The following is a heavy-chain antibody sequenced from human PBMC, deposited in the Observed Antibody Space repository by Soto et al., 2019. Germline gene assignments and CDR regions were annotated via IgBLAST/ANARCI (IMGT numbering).Heavy chain of an antibody. CDR1: GFTFSSYW. Sequence: PGGSLRLSCAASGFTFSSYWMHWVRQAPGKGLVWVSRINSDGSSTSYADSVKGRFTISRDNAKNTLYLQMNSLRAEDTAVYYCWSSGRDAFDIWSQGTMVTVSS. V-gene: IGHV3-74*01. CDR3: WSSGRDAFDI. J-gene: IGHJ3*02. D-gene: IGHD6-19*01. CDR2: INSDGSST.